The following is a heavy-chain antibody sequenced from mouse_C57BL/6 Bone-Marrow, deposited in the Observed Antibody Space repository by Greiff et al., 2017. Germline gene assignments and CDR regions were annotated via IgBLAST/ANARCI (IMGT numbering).Heavy chain of an antibody. CDR2: IIPYNGGT. J-gene: IGHJ2*01. Sequence: VQLQQSGPVLVKPGASVKMSCKASGYTFTDYYMNWVKQSHGKSLEWIGVIIPYNGGTSYNQKFKGKATLTVDKSSSTAYMELNSLTSEDSAVYYCARRGVTTVVDFDYWGQGTTLTVSS. D-gene: IGHD1-1*01. CDR3: ARRGVTTVVDFDY. CDR1: GYTFTDYY. V-gene: IGHV1-19*01.